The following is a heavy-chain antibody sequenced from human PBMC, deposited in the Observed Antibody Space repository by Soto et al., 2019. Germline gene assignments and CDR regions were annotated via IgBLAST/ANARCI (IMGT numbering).Heavy chain of an antibody. V-gene: IGHV1-69*02. J-gene: IGHJ3*02. CDR2: IIPILGIA. D-gene: IGHD2-15*01. Sequence: ASVKVSCKASGGTFSSYTISWVRQAPGQGLEWMGRIIPILGIANYAQKFQGRVTITADKSTSTAYMELSSLRSEDTAVYYCARAPVYCSGGSCQNDAFDIWGQGTMVTVSS. CDR1: GGTFSSYT. CDR3: ARAPVYCSGGSCQNDAFDI.